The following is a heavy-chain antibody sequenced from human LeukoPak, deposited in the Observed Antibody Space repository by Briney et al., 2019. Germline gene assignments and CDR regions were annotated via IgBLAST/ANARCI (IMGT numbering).Heavy chain of an antibody. CDR2: IYTSGST. CDR3: ARDPFWDYYYYGMDV. CDR1: GGSISSSY. V-gene: IGHV4-4*07. D-gene: IGHD7-27*01. Sequence: SEPLSLTCTVPGGSISSSYWSWFGQPAGKGLEWIGRIYTSGSTNYNPSLKSRVTMSVDTSKNQFSLKLSSVTAADTAVYYCARDPFWDYYYYGMDVWGQGTTVTVSS. J-gene: IGHJ6*02.